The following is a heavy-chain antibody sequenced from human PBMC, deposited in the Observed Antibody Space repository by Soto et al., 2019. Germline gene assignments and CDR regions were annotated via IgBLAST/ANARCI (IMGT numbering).Heavy chain of an antibody. D-gene: IGHD2-2*01. CDR2: IWWSGGNT. J-gene: IGHJ3*02. CDR1: GFAFRTYG. CDR3: AKDIVVVAAASDAFDI. Sequence: GGSLRLSCAATGFAFRTYGMHWVRRAPGKGLEWLAVIWWSGGNTYYADSVKGRFTISRDNSKNTVYLQMNSLRAEDAALYYCAKDIVVVAAASDAFDIWGQGTMVTVSS. V-gene: IGHV3-23*01.